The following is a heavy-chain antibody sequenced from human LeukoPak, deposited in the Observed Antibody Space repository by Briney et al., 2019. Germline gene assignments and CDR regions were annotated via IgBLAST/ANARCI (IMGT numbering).Heavy chain of an antibody. CDR2: ISAYNGNT. D-gene: IGHD4-23*01. Sequence: GASVKVSCKASGYTFTSYDINWVRQATGQGLEWMGWISAYNGNTNYAQNLQGRVTMTTDTSTSTAYMELRSLRSDDTAVYFCATGVRWDFDYWGQGSLVSVSS. V-gene: IGHV1-18*01. CDR1: GYTFTSYD. J-gene: IGHJ4*02. CDR3: ATGVRWDFDY.